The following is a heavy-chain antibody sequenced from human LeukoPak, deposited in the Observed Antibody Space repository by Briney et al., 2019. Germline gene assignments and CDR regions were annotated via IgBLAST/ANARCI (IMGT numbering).Heavy chain of an antibody. CDR1: GGSFSGYY. J-gene: IGHJ4*02. Sequence: PSETLSLTCAVYGGSFSGYYWSWIRQPPGKGLEWIGEINHSGSTNYNPSLKSRVTISVDTSKNQFSLKLSSVTAADTAVYYCARAGRINTMVRGVKRGNFDYWGQGTLVTVSS. V-gene: IGHV4-34*01. CDR2: INHSGST. CDR3: ARAGRINTMVRGVKRGNFDY. D-gene: IGHD3-10*01.